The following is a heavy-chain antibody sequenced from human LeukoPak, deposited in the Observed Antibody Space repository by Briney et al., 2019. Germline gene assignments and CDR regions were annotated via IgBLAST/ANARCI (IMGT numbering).Heavy chain of an antibody. CDR2: IYYSGST. Sequence: SETLSLTCTVSGGSISSGGYYWGWIRQHPGRGLEWIVYIYYSGSTYYNLSLKSRVTISVDTSKTQFSLKLSSVTAADTAVYYCAREGPGYCSSTSCLQRGGMDVWGQGTTVTVSS. CDR3: AREGPGYCSSTSCLQRGGMDV. D-gene: IGHD2-2*01. J-gene: IGHJ6*02. V-gene: IGHV4-31*03. CDR1: GGSISSGGYY.